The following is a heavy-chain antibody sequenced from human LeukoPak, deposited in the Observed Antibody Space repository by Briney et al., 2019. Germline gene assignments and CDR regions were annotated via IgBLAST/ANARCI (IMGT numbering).Heavy chain of an antibody. CDR2: ISSSSSYI. D-gene: IGHD5-12*01. Sequence: GGSLRLSCAASGFTFSSYSMNWVRQAPGKGLEWVSSISSSSSYIYYADSVKGRFTISRDNAKNSLYLQMNSLRAEDTAVYYCARPHSGYDLYDYYYYMDVWGKGTTVTVSS. CDR3: ARPHSGYDLYDYYYYMDV. CDR1: GFTFSSYS. V-gene: IGHV3-21*01. J-gene: IGHJ6*03.